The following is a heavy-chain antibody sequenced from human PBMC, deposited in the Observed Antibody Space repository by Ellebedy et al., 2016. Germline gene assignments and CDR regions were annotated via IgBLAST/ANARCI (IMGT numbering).Heavy chain of an antibody. CDR2: IGTAGNT. CDR1: GFTFSSYD. J-gene: IGHJ6*02. Sequence: GESLKISCAASGFTFSSYDFHWVRQATGKGLEWVSAIGTAGNTFYPASVKGRFTISRENAKNSVYLQMDSLRAEDTAVYYCARTLWTHAPYGMDVWGQGTKVTVSS. CDR3: ARTLWTHAPYGMDV. V-gene: IGHV3-13*01. D-gene: IGHD3/OR15-3a*01.